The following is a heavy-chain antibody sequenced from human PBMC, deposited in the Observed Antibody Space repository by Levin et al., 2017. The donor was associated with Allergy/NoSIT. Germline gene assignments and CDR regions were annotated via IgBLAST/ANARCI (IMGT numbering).Heavy chain of an antibody. V-gene: IGHV4-59*01. CDR1: GASLTPYY. CDR3: ARIVWHEGSNWFDP. J-gene: IGHJ5*02. CDR2: VYYTGRT. Sequence: SETLSLTCTVSGASLTPYYWSWIRQSPGNGPEWIGNVYYTGRTNYNPSLKSRLTISVDTSKNQLFLDLTSVTAADTALYFCARIVWHEGSNWFDPWVQGTLVTVSP. D-gene: IGHD2-15*01.